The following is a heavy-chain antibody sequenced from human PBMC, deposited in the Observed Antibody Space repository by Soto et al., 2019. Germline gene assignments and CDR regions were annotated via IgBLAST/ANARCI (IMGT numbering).Heavy chain of an antibody. CDR3: ARGVYDFWSGHPKRLDY. D-gene: IGHD3-3*01. J-gene: IGHJ4*02. V-gene: IGHV3-73*02. CDR2: IRSKANSYAT. CDR1: GFTFSGSA. Sequence: EVQLVESGGGLVQPGGSLKLSCAASGFTFSGSAMHWVRQASGKGLEWVGRIRSKANSYATAYAVSVKGRFTISRDDSRNTAYLQMNSLKTEDTAVYYCARGVYDFWSGHPKRLDYWGQGTVVTVSS.